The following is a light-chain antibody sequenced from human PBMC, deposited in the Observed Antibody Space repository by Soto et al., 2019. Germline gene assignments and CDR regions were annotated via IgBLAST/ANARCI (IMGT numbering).Light chain of an antibody. CDR2: GSF. J-gene: IGLJ3*02. CDR1: RSNIGAGYD. V-gene: IGLV1-40*01. Sequence: QPVLTQPPSVSGAPGQTVTISCTGSRSNIGAGYDVHWYQQLPGTAPKLLIYGSFNRPSGVPDRFSASKSGTSASLAITGLQAEDEADYYCLSYDNSLSGSWVFGGGTKLTVL. CDR3: LSYDNSLSGSWV.